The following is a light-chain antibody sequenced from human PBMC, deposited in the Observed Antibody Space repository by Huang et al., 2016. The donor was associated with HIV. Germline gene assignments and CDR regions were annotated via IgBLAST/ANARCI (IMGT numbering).Light chain of an antibody. V-gene: IGKV1-5*03. Sequence: DIQMTQSPSTLSASVGDRVTITCRASQSIRSWLSWYQQQPGKAPNLLIYKASRLESWVPSRFSGSGSGTEFTLTISSLQPDDFATYYCQQYNSLAWTFGQGTKVEIK. CDR1: QSIRSW. J-gene: IGKJ1*01. CDR2: KAS. CDR3: QQYNSLAWT.